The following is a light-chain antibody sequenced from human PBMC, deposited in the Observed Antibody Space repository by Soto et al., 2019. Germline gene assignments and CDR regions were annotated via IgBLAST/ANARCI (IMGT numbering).Light chain of an antibody. J-gene: IGLJ3*02. CDR3: CSYAGSYLNWV. Sequence: QSALTQPRSVSGSPGQSVTTSCTGTSSDVGGYNYVSWYQQHPGKAPKLMIYDVSKRPSGVPDRFSGSKSGNTASLTISGLQAEDEADYYCCSYAGSYLNWVFGGGTKLTVL. V-gene: IGLV2-11*01. CDR2: DVS. CDR1: SSDVGGYNY.